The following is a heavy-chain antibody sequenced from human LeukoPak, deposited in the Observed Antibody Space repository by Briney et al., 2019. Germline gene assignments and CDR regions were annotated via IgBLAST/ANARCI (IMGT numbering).Heavy chain of an antibody. Sequence: GGSLRLSCAASGFTFSSYSMKWVRQAPGKGLEWVSYISSSGGTLNYADSVKGRFTISRDNAKNSLYLQVNSLRDEDTAVYYCASGTPNCDYWGQRTLVTVSS. CDR3: ASGTPNCDY. V-gene: IGHV3-48*02. D-gene: IGHD1-26*01. J-gene: IGHJ4*02. CDR2: ISSSGGTL. CDR1: GFTFSSYS.